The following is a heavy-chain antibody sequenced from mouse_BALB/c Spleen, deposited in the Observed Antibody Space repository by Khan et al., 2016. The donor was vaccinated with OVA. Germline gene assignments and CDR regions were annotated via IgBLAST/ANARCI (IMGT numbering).Heavy chain of an antibody. CDR1: GFTFSSYG. D-gene: IGHD1-2*01. J-gene: IGHJ3*01. Sequence: EVELVESGGDLVKPGGSLKLSCEASGFTFSSYGMSWVRQTPDKRLEWVATISNGGSYTYYPDSVKGRLTISRDNAKNTLYLQMSSLKSEDTAMYYCARQGFTSAGAWFAYWGQGTLVTVSA. CDR3: ARQGFTSAGAWFAY. V-gene: IGHV5-6*01. CDR2: ISNGGSYT.